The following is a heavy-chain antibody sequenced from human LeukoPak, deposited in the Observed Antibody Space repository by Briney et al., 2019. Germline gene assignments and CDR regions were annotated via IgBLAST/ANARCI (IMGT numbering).Heavy chain of an antibody. CDR1: GGSINNYY. V-gene: IGHV4-59*12. CDR3: ARDRGDNYDYYYGVDV. CDR2: IYYRGST. J-gene: IGHJ6*02. D-gene: IGHD1-20*01. Sequence: PSETLSLTCNVSGGSINNYYWSWIRQPPGKGLAWIAYIYYRGSTDYNPSLKSRVTISLDTSKNQFSLKLTSVTAADTAVYYCARDRGDNYDYYYGVDVWGQGTTVTVSS.